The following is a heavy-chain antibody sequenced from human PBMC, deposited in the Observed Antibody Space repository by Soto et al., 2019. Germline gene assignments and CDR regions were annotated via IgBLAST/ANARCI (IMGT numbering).Heavy chain of an antibody. V-gene: IGHV5-51*01. Sequence: EXLEISCKCSGYXFRTSLLGWVRHMPGKGLEWIGVIYPGYSDTKYSPSFEGQIIISFDMSISTAYLQLNSLKASDTATYFWARSGGYAYDSPIPDHFFDYWGQGTLVTVSS. CDR2: IYPGYSDT. J-gene: IGHJ4*02. CDR1: GYXFRTSL. D-gene: IGHD5-18*01. CDR3: ARSGGYAYDSPIPDHFFDY.